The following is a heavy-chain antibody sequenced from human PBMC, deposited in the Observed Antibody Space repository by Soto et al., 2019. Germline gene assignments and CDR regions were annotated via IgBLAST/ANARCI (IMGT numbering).Heavy chain of an antibody. J-gene: IGHJ4*02. CDR2: IYYSGST. V-gene: IGHV4-59*08. CDR3: SRQGSRWLMEFVY. D-gene: IGHD6-13*01. Sequence: SETLSLTCTVSGGSISSYYWSWIRQPPGKGLEWIGYIYYSGSTNYNPSLKSRVTISVDTSKNQFSLKLSSVTAADTAVYYFSRQGSRWLMEFVYWRQGTLVTSPQ. CDR1: GGSISSYY.